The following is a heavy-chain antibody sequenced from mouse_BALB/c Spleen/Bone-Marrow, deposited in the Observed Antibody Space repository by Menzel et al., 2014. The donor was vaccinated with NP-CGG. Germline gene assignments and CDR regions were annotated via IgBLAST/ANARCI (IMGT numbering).Heavy chain of an antibody. J-gene: IGHJ3*01. Sequence: VQLQQSGGGLVQPGGSLRLSCATSGFTFSDFYMEWVRQPPGKRLEWIAASRNKANDYTTGYSASVKGRFIVSRDTSQSILYLQMNALRAEDTAIYYCARDDYGRAWFAYWGQGTLVTVSA. V-gene: IGHV7-1*02. CDR3: ARDDYGRAWFAY. CDR2: SRNKANDYTT. CDR1: GFTFSDFY. D-gene: IGHD2-4*01.